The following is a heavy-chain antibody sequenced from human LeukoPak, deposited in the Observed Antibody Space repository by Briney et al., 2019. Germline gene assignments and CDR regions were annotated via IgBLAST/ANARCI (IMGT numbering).Heavy chain of an antibody. CDR3: AKDVAYTFDY. CDR1: GFTFSDYY. CDR2: ISSSDSTI. D-gene: IGHD3-16*01. J-gene: IGHJ4*02. Sequence: GGSLRLSCAASGFTFSDYYMSWIRQAPGKGLEWVSYISSSDSTIYYADSVKGRFTISRENSKNTLYLQMNSLRTEDTAVYYCAKDVAYTFDYWGQGTLVTVSS. V-gene: IGHV3-11*04.